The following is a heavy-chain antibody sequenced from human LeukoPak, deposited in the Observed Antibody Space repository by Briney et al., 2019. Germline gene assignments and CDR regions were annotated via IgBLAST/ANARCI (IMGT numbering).Heavy chain of an antibody. CDR2: ISYDGSGK. D-gene: IGHD3-16*01. V-gene: IGHV3-30-3*01. J-gene: IGHJ4*02. Sequence: PGGSLRLSCAASGFTFSSYAMHRVRQAPGKGLEWVAVISYDGSGKFYPDSVKGRFTISRDDSKNTLYLQMNSLRPEDTALYHCAKEGLGGDFDYWGQGTLVTVSS. CDR1: GFTFSSYA. CDR3: AKEGLGGDFDY.